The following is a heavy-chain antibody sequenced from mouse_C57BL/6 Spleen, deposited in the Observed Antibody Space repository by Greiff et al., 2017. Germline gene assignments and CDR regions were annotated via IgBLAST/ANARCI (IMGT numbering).Heavy chain of an antibody. CDR3: ARYDYGYAMDY. V-gene: IGHV5-17*01. J-gene: IGHJ4*01. D-gene: IGHD2-4*01. Sequence: EVQGVESGGGLVKPGGSLKLSCAASGFTFSDYGMHWVRQAPEKGLEWVAYISSGSSTNYYADTVKGRFTISRDNAKNTLFLQMTSLRSEDTAMYYCARYDYGYAMDYWGQGTSVTVSS. CDR1: GFTFSDYG. CDR2: ISSGSSTN.